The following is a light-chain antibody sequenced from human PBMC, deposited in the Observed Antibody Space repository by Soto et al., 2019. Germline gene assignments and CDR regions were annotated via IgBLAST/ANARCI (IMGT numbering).Light chain of an antibody. CDR2: EVS. J-gene: IGLJ1*01. V-gene: IGLV2-14*01. CDR3: SSYRTGGPFV. Sequence: QSALTQPASVSGSPGQSITISCTGTSSDIGHYDYVSWYQQHPGKAPKLLISEVSNRPSGVSHRFSGSKSGNTASLTISGLQAEDEADYYCSSYRTGGPFVFGTGTNLTVL. CDR1: SSDIGHYDY.